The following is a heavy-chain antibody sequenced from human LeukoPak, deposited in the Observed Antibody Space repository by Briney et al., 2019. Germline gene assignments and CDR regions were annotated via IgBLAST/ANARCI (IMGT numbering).Heavy chain of an antibody. CDR2: ISSSSSTI. D-gene: IGHD1-26*01. CDR1: GFTFSSYS. Sequence: GGSLRLSCAASGFTFSSYSMKWVRQAPGKGLEWVSYISSSSSTIYYADSVKGRFTISRDNAKNSLYLQMNSLRAEDTAVYYCARDPGGSLDYWGQGTLVTVSS. J-gene: IGHJ4*02. CDR3: ARDPGGSLDY. V-gene: IGHV3-48*01.